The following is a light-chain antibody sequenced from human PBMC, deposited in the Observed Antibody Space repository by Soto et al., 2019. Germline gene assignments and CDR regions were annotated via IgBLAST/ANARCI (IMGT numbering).Light chain of an antibody. CDR1: SSNIGNNY. Sequence: QSVLTQPPSVSASPGQKGTISCSGSSSNIGNNYVSWYQQRPGTAPKLLIDDNDKRPTGIPDRLSGSKSGTSATLGITGLQPGDEADYYCGAWDGSLKTQGFGGVTKLTVL. CDR3: GAWDGSLKTQG. V-gene: IGLV1-51*01. J-gene: IGLJ2*01. CDR2: DND.